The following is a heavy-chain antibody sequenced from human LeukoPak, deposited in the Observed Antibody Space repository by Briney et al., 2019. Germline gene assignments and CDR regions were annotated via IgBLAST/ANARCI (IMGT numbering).Heavy chain of an antibody. CDR3: ARRSYDYGDYEDYYYYYMDV. CDR2: IYSGGST. Sequence: PGRSLSLSCAASGFTVSSNYMSWVRQAPGKGLEWVSVIYSGGSTYYADSVKGRFTISRDNSKNTLYLQMNSLRAEDTAVYYCARRSYDYGDYEDYYYYYMDVWGKGTTVTVSS. V-gene: IGHV3-53*01. CDR1: GFTVSSNY. D-gene: IGHD4-17*01. J-gene: IGHJ6*03.